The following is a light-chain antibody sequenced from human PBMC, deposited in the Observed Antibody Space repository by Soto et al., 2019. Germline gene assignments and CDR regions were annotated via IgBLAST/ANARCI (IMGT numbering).Light chain of an antibody. CDR2: GAS. V-gene: IGKV3-20*01. CDR3: QQYGSSGT. CDR1: QSVSNNY. Sequence: PGERATLSCRASQSVSNNYLAWYQQKPGQAPRLLIYGASNRATGIPDRFSGSGSGTDFTLTISRLEPEDFAVYYCQQYGSSGTFGQGTKVDIK. J-gene: IGKJ1*01.